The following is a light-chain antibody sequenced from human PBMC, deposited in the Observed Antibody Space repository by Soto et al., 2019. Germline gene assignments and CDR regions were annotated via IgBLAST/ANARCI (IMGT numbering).Light chain of an antibody. Sequence: AIRMTQSPSSFSASTGDRVTITCRASQGISSYLAWYQQKPGKAPNLLIYTASSLQSGVPSRFSGSGSGTDFTLTINGLQPEDFATYYCQQAASFPITFGQGTRLEIK. V-gene: IGKV1-8*01. CDR3: QQAASFPIT. CDR2: TAS. CDR1: QGISSY. J-gene: IGKJ5*01.